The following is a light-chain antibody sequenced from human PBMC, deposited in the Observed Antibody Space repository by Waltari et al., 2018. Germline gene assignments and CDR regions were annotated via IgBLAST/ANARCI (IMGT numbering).Light chain of an antibody. CDR2: NND. CDR1: SANIGNNA. J-gene: IGLJ2*01. Sequence: QSILTQPPSASGTPGQRVTISCSARSANIGNNAVNWYQQVPGTAPRLLIYNNDHRPSGVPDRFSASRAGTSASLAIVGLQSEDEASYDCAAWDNNLNSPVFGGGTKLTVL. CDR3: AAWDNNLNSPV. V-gene: IGLV1-44*01.